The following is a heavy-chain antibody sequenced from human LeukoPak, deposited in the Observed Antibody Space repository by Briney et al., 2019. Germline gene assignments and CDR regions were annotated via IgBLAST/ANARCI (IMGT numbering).Heavy chain of an antibody. V-gene: IGHV3-48*02. CDR1: GCSFSTYG. D-gene: IGHD4-17*01. J-gene: IGHJ4*02. CDR3: ADYGDHEGRGGY. CDR2: ISSSGSVK. Sequence: GGSLILSCAASGCSFSTYGMNWVRQAPGRGLEWASYISSSGSVKYYADSVKGRFTISRDNAKNSVYLQMSSLRDDDTAVYYCADYGDHEGRGGYWGQGTLVTVSS.